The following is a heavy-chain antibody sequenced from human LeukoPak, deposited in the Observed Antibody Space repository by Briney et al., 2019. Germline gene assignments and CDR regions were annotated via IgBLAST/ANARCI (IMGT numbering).Heavy chain of an antibody. Sequence: GGSLRLSCAASGFTFSSYSMNWVRQAPGKGLEWVSSISSSSSYIYYADSAKGRFTISRDNAKNSLYLQMNSLRAEDTAVYYCARDTIMLSAFDIWGQGTMVTVSS. V-gene: IGHV3-21*01. CDR3: ARDTIMLSAFDI. J-gene: IGHJ3*02. D-gene: IGHD3-16*02. CDR1: GFTFSSYS. CDR2: ISSSSSYI.